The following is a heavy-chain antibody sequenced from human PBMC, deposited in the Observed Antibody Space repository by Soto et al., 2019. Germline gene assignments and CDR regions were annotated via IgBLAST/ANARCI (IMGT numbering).Heavy chain of an antibody. D-gene: IGHD2-15*01. CDR2: IYSGGST. V-gene: IGHV3-53*01. Sequence: QPGGSLRLSCAASGFTVSSNYMSWVRQAPGKGLEWVSVIYSGGSTYYADSVKGRFTISRDNSKNTLYLQMNSLRAEDTAVYYCARDRAATYHQYYGMDVWGQGTTVTVSS. CDR3: ARDRAATYHQYYGMDV. CDR1: GFTVSSNY. J-gene: IGHJ6*02.